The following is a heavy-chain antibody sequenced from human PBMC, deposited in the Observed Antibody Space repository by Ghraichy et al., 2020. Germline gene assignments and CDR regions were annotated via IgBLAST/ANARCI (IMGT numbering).Heavy chain of an antibody. Sequence: ETLSLTCAASGFTVSNYYMSWVRQAPGKGLEWVSVIYIGGTTYYADSVRGRFTISRDNSKNTLSLQMNSLRAEDTAVYYCARGDGYNFWDYWGQGALVTVSS. J-gene: IGHJ4*02. CDR1: GFTVSNYY. CDR2: IYIGGTT. V-gene: IGHV3-53*01. CDR3: ARGDGYNFWDY. D-gene: IGHD5-24*01.